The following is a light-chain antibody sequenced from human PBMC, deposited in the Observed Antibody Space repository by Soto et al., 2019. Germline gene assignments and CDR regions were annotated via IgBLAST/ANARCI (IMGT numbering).Light chain of an antibody. Sequence: IQITQSPSSLSASIGDRVTITCRASQDVRNYVGWYQQKPGKAPKFLIYGAFSLETGIPSRFSGSGYGTEFTLTINSLLPEDFATYFCLQDYSWPWTFGQGTMVDIK. V-gene: IGKV1-6*01. CDR3: LQDYSWPWT. J-gene: IGKJ1*01. CDR2: GAF. CDR1: QDVRNY.